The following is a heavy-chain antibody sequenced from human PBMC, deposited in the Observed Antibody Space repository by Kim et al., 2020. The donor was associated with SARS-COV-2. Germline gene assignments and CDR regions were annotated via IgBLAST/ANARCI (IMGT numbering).Heavy chain of an antibody. D-gene: IGHD3-22*01. CDR1: GGSISTYY. CDR2: FYYSGST. Sequence: SETLSLTCTVSGGSISTYYWTWIRQPPEKGLEWIGYFYYSGSTNYNPSLKSRVTISVDTSKNQFSLKLSSVTAAYTAVYYCARGNYDSSGNPFDYLGQGT. J-gene: IGHJ4*02. CDR3: ARGNYDSSGNPFDY. V-gene: IGHV4-59*13.